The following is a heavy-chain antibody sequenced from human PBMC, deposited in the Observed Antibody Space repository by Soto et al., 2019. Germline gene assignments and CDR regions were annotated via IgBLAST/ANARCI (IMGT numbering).Heavy chain of an antibody. D-gene: IGHD6-13*01. Sequence: GGSLRLSCAASGFTVSSNYMSWVRQAPGKGLEWVSVIYSGGSTYYADSVKGRFTISRDNSKNTLYLQMNSLRAEDTAVYYCARDRASRSSWTYYYGMDVWGQGTTVTVSS. V-gene: IGHV3-53*01. J-gene: IGHJ6*02. CDR1: GFTVSSNY. CDR2: IYSGGST. CDR3: ARDRASRSSWTYYYGMDV.